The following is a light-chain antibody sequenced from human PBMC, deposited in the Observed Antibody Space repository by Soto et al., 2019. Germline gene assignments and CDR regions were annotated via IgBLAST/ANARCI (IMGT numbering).Light chain of an antibody. J-gene: IGKJ1*01. CDR3: QHYNSYSEA. Sequence: TVFTQSPGTLALSPGERATLSCRATQSVNNDYLAWYQQRPGLAPRLLIFGASGRATGIPDRFSGSGSGTDFTLTISRLEPDDFATYYCQHYNSYSEAFGQGTKVDIK. V-gene: IGKV3-20*01. CDR2: GAS. CDR1: QSVNNDY.